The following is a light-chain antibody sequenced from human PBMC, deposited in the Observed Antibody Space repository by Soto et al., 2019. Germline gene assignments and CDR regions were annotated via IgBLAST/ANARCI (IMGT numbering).Light chain of an antibody. CDR3: LQDHSYPWT. J-gene: IGKJ1*01. CDR1: QDIGND. Sequence: IPMTQSPSSLSVSIIDRVTITCRASQDIGNDLGWYQQRPGEAPKLLIYAASTLRSGVPSRFSGSGSGTHFALTINSLQPEDSATYFCLQDHSYPWTFGQGTKVEIK. CDR2: AAS. V-gene: IGKV1-6*02.